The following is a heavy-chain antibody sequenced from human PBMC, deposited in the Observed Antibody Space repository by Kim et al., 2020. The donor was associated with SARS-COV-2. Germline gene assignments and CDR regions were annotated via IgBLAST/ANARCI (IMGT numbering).Heavy chain of an antibody. D-gene: IGHD3-10*01. V-gene: IGHV1-69*13. J-gene: IGHJ6*02. CDR3: ARPTRYYYGSGPPKHPSYYYYYGMDV. Sequence: SVKVSCKASGGTFSSYAISWVRQAPGQGLEWMGGIIPIFGTANYAQKFQGRVTITADESTSTAYMELSSLRSEDTAVYYCARPTRYYYGSGPPKHPSYYYYYGMDVWGQGTTVTVSS. CDR2: IIPIFGTA. CDR1: GGTFSSYA.